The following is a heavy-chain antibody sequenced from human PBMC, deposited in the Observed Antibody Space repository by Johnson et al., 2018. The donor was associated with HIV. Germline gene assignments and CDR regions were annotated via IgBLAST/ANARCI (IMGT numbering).Heavy chain of an antibody. CDR1: GFTFSSYA. Sequence: VQLVESGGGLVQPGGSLRLSCAASGFTFSSYAMHWVRQAPGKGLEYVSAISSNGGSTYYANSVKGRFTISRDSSKNTLYLQMNSLRAEDTAVYYCARDGSQLADAFDIWGQGTMVTVSS. J-gene: IGHJ3*02. CDR3: ARDGSQLADAFDI. D-gene: IGHD6-6*01. CDR2: ISSNGGST. V-gene: IGHV3-64*01.